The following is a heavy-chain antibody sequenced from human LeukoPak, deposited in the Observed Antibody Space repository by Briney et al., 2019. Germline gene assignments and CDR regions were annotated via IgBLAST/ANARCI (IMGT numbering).Heavy chain of an antibody. V-gene: IGHV1-8*01. CDR2: MNPNSLNT. CDR1: GYTFSSFD. D-gene: IGHD2-2*01. Sequence: ASVKVSCKTSGYTFSSFDVIWVRQATGQGLEWIGWMNPNSLNTGYAQKFRGRVTMTGDTSISTAYMELSSLISEDTAVYYCARGIRNQLLSEYWGQGSLVTVPS. CDR3: ARGIRNQLLSEY. J-gene: IGHJ4*02.